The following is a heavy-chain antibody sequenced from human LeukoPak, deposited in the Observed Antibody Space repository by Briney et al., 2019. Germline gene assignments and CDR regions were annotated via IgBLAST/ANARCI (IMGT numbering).Heavy chain of an antibody. Sequence: SGGSLRLSCVASGFNFSSHDMTWVRQPPGKGLEWVSVISGTSRTIFYADSVRGRFTISRDNSKNTVYLQMNSLRVEDTAVYYCATGPTNWGQGTLVMVSS. CDR1: GFNFSSHD. CDR2: ISGTSRTI. V-gene: IGHV3-23*01. J-gene: IGHJ4*02. CDR3: ATGPTN.